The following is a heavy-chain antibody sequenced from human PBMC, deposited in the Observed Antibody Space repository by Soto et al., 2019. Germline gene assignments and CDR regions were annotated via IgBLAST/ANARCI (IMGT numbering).Heavy chain of an antibody. V-gene: IGHV4-59*01. Sequence: QLQLQESGPGLVKPSETLSLTCSVSGDPISKLYWGWIRQPPGKGLEWIGDLSFGGSTNYNPSLKSRLTISVDTSNNHFSLRLTSVTAADTAFYYCARVSSGWYRDFRFWGQGSLVIVSS. CDR2: LSFGGST. CDR3: ARVSSGWYRDFRF. CDR1: GDPISKLY. J-gene: IGHJ4*02. D-gene: IGHD6-19*01.